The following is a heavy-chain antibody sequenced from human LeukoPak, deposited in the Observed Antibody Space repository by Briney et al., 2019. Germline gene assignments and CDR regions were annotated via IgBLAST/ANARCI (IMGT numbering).Heavy chain of an antibody. CDR1: GGSISSYY. D-gene: IGHD2-2*01. V-gene: IGHV4-59*01. CDR3: ARDLRDIVVVPAAWPVREDDHP. Sequence: SETLSLTCIVSGGSISSYYWSWIRQSPGKGLEWIGYIHYSGSTKYNPSLKSRVTISLDTAKNQFSLNLSSVTAADTAVYYCARDLRDIVVVPAAWPVREDDHPWGQGTLVTVSS. CDR2: IHYSGST. J-gene: IGHJ5*02.